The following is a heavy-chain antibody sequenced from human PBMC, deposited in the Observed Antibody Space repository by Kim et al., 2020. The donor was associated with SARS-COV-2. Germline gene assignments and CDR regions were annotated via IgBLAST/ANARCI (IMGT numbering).Heavy chain of an antibody. Sequence: SVKVSCKASGGTFSSYAISWVRQAPGQGLEWMGGIIPIFGTANYAQKFQGRVTITADESTSTAYMELSSLRSEDTAVYYCARVTVGATRWFDPWGQGTLVTVSS. CDR1: GGTFSSYA. J-gene: IGHJ5*02. CDR2: IIPIFGTA. D-gene: IGHD1-26*01. CDR3: ARVTVGATRWFDP. V-gene: IGHV1-69*13.